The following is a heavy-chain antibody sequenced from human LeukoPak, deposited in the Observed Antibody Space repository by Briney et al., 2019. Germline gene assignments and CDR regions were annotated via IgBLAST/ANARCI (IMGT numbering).Heavy chain of an antibody. J-gene: IGHJ6*02. CDR1: GFSFHNFA. CDR2: ICDNI. D-gene: IGHD3-16*01. CDR3: TKDSQGFYGGFWYGTYGMDV. Sequence: PGGSLRLSYVASGFSFHNFAMTWVRQAPGKGLEWVSTICDNIHYADSVRGRFTISRDNSRKTVFLQMNSLTPEDAATYYCTKDSQGFYGGFWYGTYGMDVWGQGTTVTVSS. V-gene: IGHV3-23*01.